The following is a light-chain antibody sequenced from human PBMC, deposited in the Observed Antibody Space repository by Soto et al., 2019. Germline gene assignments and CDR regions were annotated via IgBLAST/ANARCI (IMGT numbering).Light chain of an antibody. V-gene: IGKV3-11*01. J-gene: IGKJ1*01. CDR1: QSISTH. Sequence: ETVLTQSPATLSLSPGEGAALSCRASQSISTHLAWFQQKPGQAPRLLIHDASNSAAGIPARFSGSGSGTDFTLTISSLEPEDFAVYYWPQRSNWPPWTFGQGKKVDSK. CDR3: PQRSNWPPWT. CDR2: DAS.